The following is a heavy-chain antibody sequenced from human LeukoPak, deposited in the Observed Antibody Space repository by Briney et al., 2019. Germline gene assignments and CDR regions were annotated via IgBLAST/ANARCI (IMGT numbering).Heavy chain of an antibody. D-gene: IGHD6-6*01. CDR1: GFTVSSNY. V-gene: IGHV3-53*01. CDR2: IYSGGST. J-gene: IGHJ5*02. Sequence: PGGSLRLSCAASGFTVSSNYMSWVRQAPGKGLEWVSVIYSGGSTYYADSVKGRFTISRDNSKNTLYLQMNSLRAEDTAVYYCAIVVAARQGTIDPWGQGTLVTISS. CDR3: AIVVAARQGTIDP.